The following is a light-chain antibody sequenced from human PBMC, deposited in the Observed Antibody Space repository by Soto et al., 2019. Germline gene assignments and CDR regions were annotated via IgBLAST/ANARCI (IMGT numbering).Light chain of an antibody. CDR3: QQYHNWPA. CDR1: QSVFSS. V-gene: IGKV3-15*01. CDR2: GAA. J-gene: IGKJ1*01. Sequence: EIVMTQSPDTLSVSPGERATLSCRASQSVFSSLAWYQQKPGQAPRLLIYGAATRATGIPARFSGSGSGTEFTLTISSLLSEDFAVYYCQQYHNWPAFGQGTKVEIK.